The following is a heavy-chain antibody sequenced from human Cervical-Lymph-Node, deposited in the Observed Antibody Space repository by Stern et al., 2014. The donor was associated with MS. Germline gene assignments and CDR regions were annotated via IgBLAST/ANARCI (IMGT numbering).Heavy chain of an antibody. CDR3: ARDGEGYSNYYYYYGMDV. CDR1: GGSISSSNW. V-gene: IGHV4-4*02. CDR2: IYHSGST. Sequence: QLQLQESGPGLVKPSGTLSLTCAVSGGSISSSNWWSWVRQPPGKGLEWIGEIYHSGSTNYNPSHKSRVTISVDKSKNQFSLKLSSVTAADTAVYYCARDGEGYSNYYYYYGMDVWGQGTTVTVSS. J-gene: IGHJ6*02. D-gene: IGHD4-11*01.